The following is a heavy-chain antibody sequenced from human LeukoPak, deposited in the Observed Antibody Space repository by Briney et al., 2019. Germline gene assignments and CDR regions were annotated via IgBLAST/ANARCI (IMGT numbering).Heavy chain of an antibody. CDR2: IYYNGST. V-gene: IGHV4-59*01. CDR1: AGSIGSYY. J-gene: IGHJ3*01. Sequence: RSPCLSLTCTVYAGSIGSYYWRCVRHPPGKGLGWIWYIYYNGSTNYNPPHKSRDTISVDSPKDEFSLKLSSVTAADTAVYYCARDQYGVGAFVLGG. D-gene: IGHD3-10*01. CDR3: ARDQYGVGAFVL.